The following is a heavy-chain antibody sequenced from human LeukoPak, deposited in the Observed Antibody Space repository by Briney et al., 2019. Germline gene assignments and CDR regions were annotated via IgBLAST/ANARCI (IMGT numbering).Heavy chain of an antibody. Sequence: GGSLRLSCAASGFTFSSYWMSWVRQAPGKGLEWVANIRQDGSERYYVDSVKGRFTISRDNAKNSLYLQMNSLRAEDTAVYYCASGGYSSGWYYFDYWGQGTLVTVSS. CDR1: GFTFSSYW. V-gene: IGHV3-7*01. CDR3: ASGGYSSGWYYFDY. J-gene: IGHJ4*02. CDR2: IRQDGSER. D-gene: IGHD6-19*01.